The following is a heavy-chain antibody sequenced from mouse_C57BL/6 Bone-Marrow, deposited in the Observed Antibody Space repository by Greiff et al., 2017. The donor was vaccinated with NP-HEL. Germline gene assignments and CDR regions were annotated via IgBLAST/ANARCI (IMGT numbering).Heavy chain of an antibody. CDR1: GYAFTNYL. J-gene: IGHJ3*01. CDR2: INPGSGGT. CDR3: ARYDYDVGFAY. V-gene: IGHV1-54*01. D-gene: IGHD2-4*01. Sequence: VQRVESGAELVRPGTSVKVSCKASGYAFTNYLIEWVKQRPGQGLEWIGVINPGSGGTNYNEKFKGKATLTADKSSSTAYMQLSSLTSEDSAVYFCARYDYDVGFAYWGQGTLVTVSA.